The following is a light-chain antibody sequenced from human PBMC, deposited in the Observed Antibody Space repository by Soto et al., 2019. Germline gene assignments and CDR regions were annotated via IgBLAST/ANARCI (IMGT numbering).Light chain of an antibody. Sequence: EIVLTQSPGTLSLSAGERATLSCRASQSVSSEYLAWYQQKPGQAPRVLIYGTSIRASGVPERFSGGGSGTDFTLTITRLEPEDFAVYYCQQYGSSLFTFGPGTKVDFK. V-gene: IGKV3-20*01. CDR2: GTS. J-gene: IGKJ3*01. CDR3: QQYGSSLFT. CDR1: QSVSSEY.